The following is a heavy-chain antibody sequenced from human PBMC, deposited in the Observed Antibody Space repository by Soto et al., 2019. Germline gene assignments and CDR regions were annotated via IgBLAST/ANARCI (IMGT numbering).Heavy chain of an antibody. CDR2: ITGGSDYI. D-gene: IGHD5-18*01. CDR1: GFSFTCYT. CDR3: ARDCGYSYALDS. V-gene: IGHV3-21*06. Sequence: GGSLRLSCAASGFSFTCYTMTWVRQAPGKGLEWLAAITGGSDYIYYADSVKGGFTISRDNAKSSLFLQMNSLRGEDTAVYYCARDCGYSYALDSWGQGTLVTVSS. J-gene: IGHJ4*02.